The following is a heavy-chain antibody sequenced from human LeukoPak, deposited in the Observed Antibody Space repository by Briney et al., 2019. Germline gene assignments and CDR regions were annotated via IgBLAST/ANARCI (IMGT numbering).Heavy chain of an antibody. CDR2: INPSGGST. Sequence: GASVKVSCKASGYTFTSYYMHWVRQAPGQGLEWMGIINPSGGSTSYAQKFQCRVTMTRDTSTSTVYMELSSLRSEDTAVYYYARDLVGAQSRDYWGQGTLVTVSS. CDR3: ARDLVGAQSRDY. V-gene: IGHV1-46*03. D-gene: IGHD1-26*01. CDR1: GYTFTSYY. J-gene: IGHJ4*02.